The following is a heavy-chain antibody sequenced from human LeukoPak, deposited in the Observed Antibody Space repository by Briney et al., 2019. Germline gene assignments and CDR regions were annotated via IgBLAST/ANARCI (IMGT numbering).Heavy chain of an antibody. CDR3: ARGSGSYGFDP. V-gene: IGHV3-7*01. CDR2: IKQDGSEK. D-gene: IGHD1-26*01. J-gene: IGHJ5*02. Sequence: GGSLRLSCAASGVTFSSYSMSWVGQAPGKGLEWVANIKQDGSEKYYVDSVKGRFTISRDNAKNSLYLQMNSLRAEDTAVYYCARGSGSYGFDPWGQGTLVTVSS. CDR1: GVTFSSYS.